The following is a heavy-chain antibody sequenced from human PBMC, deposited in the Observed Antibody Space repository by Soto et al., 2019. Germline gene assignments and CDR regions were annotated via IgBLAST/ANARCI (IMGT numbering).Heavy chain of an antibody. D-gene: IGHD2-8*02. CDR3: AKDEYWESHFYYFMDL. CDR2: ISHDGNVN. J-gene: IGHJ6*03. V-gene: IGHV3-30*18. CDR1: GFTFGSYA. Sequence: GGSLRLSCEASGFTFGSYAMHWVRQAPGKGLEWVAVISHDGNVNYYSESVKGRFTMSRDNSKDTLYLQMDSLRTEDTAVYFCAKDEYWESHFYYFMDLWGKGTPVTVSS.